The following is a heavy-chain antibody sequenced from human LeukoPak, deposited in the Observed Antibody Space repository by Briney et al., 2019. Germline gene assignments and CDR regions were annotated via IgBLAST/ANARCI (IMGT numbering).Heavy chain of an antibody. V-gene: IGHV1-18*01. CDR2: INADNGNT. D-gene: IGHD6-13*01. Sequence: ASVKVSCKASGYTFTNYGINWVRQAPGQGLEWMGRINADNGNTNYSQKLQGRVNLTTDTTTRTAYMELRSLRCDDTAVYYCAQAGNSWQFEYWGQGTLVTVSS. CDR1: GYTFTNYG. J-gene: IGHJ4*02. CDR3: AQAGNSWQFEY.